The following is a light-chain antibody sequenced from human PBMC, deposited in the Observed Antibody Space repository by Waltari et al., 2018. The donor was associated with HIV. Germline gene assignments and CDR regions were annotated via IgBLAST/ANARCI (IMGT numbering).Light chain of an antibody. Sequence: QSTLTQPRSVSGSPGQLVSISCTGTSSDVGGYNYVSWYQKHPGRAPKLMIYDVYKRPSGVPHRFSGSKSGSTASLTISGLQAEDEADYYCCSYAGSYTFDFGGGTKLTVL. CDR1: SSDVGGYNY. CDR2: DVY. V-gene: IGLV2-11*01. J-gene: IGLJ2*01. CDR3: CSYAGSYTFD.